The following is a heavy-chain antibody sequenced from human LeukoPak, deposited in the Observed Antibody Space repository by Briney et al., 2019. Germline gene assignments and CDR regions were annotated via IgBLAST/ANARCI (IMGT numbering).Heavy chain of an antibody. CDR2: ISYDGSNK. J-gene: IGHJ6*02. CDR3: ARGHYSSSWYLHYNYYAMDV. D-gene: IGHD6-13*01. Sequence: GGSLRLSCAASGFTFSSYGMHWVRQAPGNGLEWVAVISYDGSNKYYADSVKGRFTISRDNSKNTLYLQMNSLRAEDTAVYYCARGHYSSSWYLHYNYYAMDVWGQGTTVTVSS. V-gene: IGHV3-30*03. CDR1: GFTFSSYG.